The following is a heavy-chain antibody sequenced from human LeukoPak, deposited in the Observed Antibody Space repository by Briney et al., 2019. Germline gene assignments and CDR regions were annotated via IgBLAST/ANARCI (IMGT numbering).Heavy chain of an antibody. J-gene: IGHJ4*02. CDR1: GFTFSSYS. D-gene: IGHD6-19*01. V-gene: IGHV3-21*01. CDR3: ARDMRRQWLVRPLFGY. Sequence: KSGGSLRLSCAASGFTFSSYSMNWVRQAPGKGLEWVSSISSSSSYIYYADSVKGRFTISRDNAKNSLYLQMNSLRAEDTAVYYCARDMRRQWLVRPLFGYWGQGTLVTVSS. CDR2: ISSSSSYI.